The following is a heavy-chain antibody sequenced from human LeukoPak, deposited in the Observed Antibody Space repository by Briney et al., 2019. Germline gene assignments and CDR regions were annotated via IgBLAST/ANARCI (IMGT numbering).Heavy chain of an antibody. D-gene: IGHD3-22*01. CDR1: GFTFSSYA. CDR3: AKDLETITMIVVVITDAFDI. J-gene: IGHJ3*02. V-gene: IGHV3-23*01. CDR2: ISGSGGST. Sequence: GGSLRLSCAASGFTFSSYAMSWVRQAPGKGLEWISAISGSGGSTYYADSVKGRFTISRDNSKNTLYLQMNSLRAEDTAVYYCAKDLETITMIVVVITDAFDIWGQGTMVTVSS.